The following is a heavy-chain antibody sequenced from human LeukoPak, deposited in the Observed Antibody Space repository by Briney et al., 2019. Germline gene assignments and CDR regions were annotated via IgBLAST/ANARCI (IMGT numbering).Heavy chain of an antibody. CDR2: ISSSSSYI. Sequence: GGSLRLSCAASGFTFSSYSMNWARQAPGKGLEWVSSISSSSSYIYYADSVKGRFTISRDNAKNSLYLQMNSLRAEDTAVYYCAREGIGLRLIARSVYGMDVWGQGTTVTVSS. V-gene: IGHV3-21*01. CDR3: AREGIGLRLIARSVYGMDV. J-gene: IGHJ6*02. D-gene: IGHD3-16*01. CDR1: GFTFSSYS.